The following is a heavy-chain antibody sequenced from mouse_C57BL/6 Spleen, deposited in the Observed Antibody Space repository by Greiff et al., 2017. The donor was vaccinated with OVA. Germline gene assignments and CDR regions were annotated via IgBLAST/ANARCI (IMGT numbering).Heavy chain of an antibody. D-gene: IGHD1-1*01. CDR3: ARPYYYGSSSDYYAMDY. J-gene: IGHJ4*01. V-gene: IGHV5-6*01. CDR1: GFTFSSYG. Sequence: EVQLQESGGDLVKPGGSLKLSCAASGFTFSSYGMSWVRQTPDKRLEWVATISSGGSYTYYPDSVKGRFTISRDNAKNTLYLQMSSLKSEDTAMYYCARPYYYGSSSDYYAMDYWGQGTSVTVSS. CDR2: ISSGGSYT.